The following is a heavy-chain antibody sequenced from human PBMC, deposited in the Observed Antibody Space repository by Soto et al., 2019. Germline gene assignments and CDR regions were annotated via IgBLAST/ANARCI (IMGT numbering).Heavy chain of an antibody. D-gene: IGHD3-10*01. V-gene: IGHV4-34*01. CDR3: ARGNQYYYGSGSYYNNWFDP. J-gene: IGHJ5*02. CDR2: INHSGST. Sequence: SETLSLTCAFYGGSFSGYYWSWIRQPPGKGLEWIGEINHSGSTNYNPSLKSRVTISVDTSKNQFSLKLSSVTAADTAVYYCARGNQYYYGSGSYYNNWFDPWGQGTLVTVSS. CDR1: GGSFSGYY.